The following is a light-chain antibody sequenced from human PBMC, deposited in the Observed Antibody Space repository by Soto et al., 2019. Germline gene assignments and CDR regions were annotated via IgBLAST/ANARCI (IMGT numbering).Light chain of an antibody. CDR3: SSFTISSTLYV. V-gene: IGLV2-14*01. Sequence: QSVLTQPASVSGSPGQSITISCTGTSSDVGGYNYVSWYQQHPGKAPKLMIYEVSNRPSGVSNRFSGSKSGNTASLTISGLQAEDVAYYYCSSFTISSTLYVFGTGTKVTVL. CDR2: EVS. J-gene: IGLJ1*01. CDR1: SSDVGGYNY.